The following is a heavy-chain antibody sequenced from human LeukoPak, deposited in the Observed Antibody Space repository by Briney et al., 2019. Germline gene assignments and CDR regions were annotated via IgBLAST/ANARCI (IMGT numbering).Heavy chain of an antibody. CDR2: ISAYNGNT. V-gene: IGHV1-18*01. J-gene: IGHJ5*02. Sequence: GASVKVSCKASGYTFTSYGISWVRQAPGQGLEWMGWISAYNGNTNYAQKLQGRVTMTTDTSTSTAYMELRSLRSDDTAVYYCARVREGPDSSGYSNWFDPWGQGTLVTVSS. CDR3: ARVREGPDSSGYSNWFDP. D-gene: IGHD3-22*01. CDR1: GYTFTSYG.